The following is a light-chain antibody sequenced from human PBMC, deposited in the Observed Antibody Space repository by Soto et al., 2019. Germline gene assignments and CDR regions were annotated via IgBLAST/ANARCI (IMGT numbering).Light chain of an antibody. J-gene: IGLJ3*02. CDR3: AAWDDSLNGWV. Sequence: QSVLTQPPSASGTPGQRVTISCSGSNSNIGGNSVNWYQQLPGTAPKLLMFGDSQRPSGVPDRISGSKSGTSASLAISGLRSEDEADYYCAAWDDSLNGWVFGGGTKLTVL. CDR1: NSNIGGNS. V-gene: IGLV1-44*01. CDR2: GDS.